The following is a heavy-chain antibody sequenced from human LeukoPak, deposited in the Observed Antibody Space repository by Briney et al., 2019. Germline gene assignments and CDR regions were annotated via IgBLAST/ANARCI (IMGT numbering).Heavy chain of an antibody. CDR2: ISSGGTET. CDR1: GFTFSPYI. V-gene: IGHV3-23*01. J-gene: IGHJ4*02. CDR3: AKDAQRGFDYSNSLEY. D-gene: IGHD4-11*01. Sequence: PGGSLRLSCVGSGFTFSPYIVSWVRQAPGKGLQWVSGISSGGTETYYADSVRGRFTISRDDSKNTVYLQMNGLRAGDTAVYYCAKDAQRGFDYSNSLEYWGQGTLVTVSS.